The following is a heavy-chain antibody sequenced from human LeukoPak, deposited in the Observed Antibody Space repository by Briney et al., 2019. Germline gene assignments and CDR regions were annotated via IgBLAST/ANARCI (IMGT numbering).Heavy chain of an antibody. V-gene: IGHV3-30-3*01. D-gene: IGHD4/OR15-4a*01. CDR3: AREEYDYGLGAFDY. CDR2: ISSDGNLI. Sequence: GGSLRLSCAASGFTFSRYAVHWVRQAPGKGPEWVAVISSDGNLIFYADSVKGRFTISRDDSRSTLYLHMNSLRVEDTALYYCAREEYDYGLGAFDYWGQGDLVTVSS. J-gene: IGHJ4*02. CDR1: GFTFSRYA.